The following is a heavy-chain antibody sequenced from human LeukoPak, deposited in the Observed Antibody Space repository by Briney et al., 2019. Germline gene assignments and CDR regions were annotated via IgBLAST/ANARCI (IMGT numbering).Heavy chain of an antibody. CDR2: ISGITTNT. V-gene: IGHV3-23*01. CDR3: AKHLLVGGARGAYAFDI. J-gene: IGHJ3*02. Sequence: HPGGSLRLSCAASGFTVSNNYMSWVRQAPGKGLEWVSLISGITTNTYYADSVKGRFTISRDNSKNTLDLQMNNLRAEDTAGYYCAKHLLVGGARGAYAFDIWGRGTMVTVSS. D-gene: IGHD1-26*01. CDR1: GFTVSNNY.